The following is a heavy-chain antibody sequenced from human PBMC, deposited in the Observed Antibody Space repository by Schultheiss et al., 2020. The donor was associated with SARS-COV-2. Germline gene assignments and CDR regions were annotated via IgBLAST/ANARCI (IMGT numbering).Heavy chain of an antibody. J-gene: IGHJ5*02. CDR3: ARDGDYVNWFDP. CDR2: IGTAGDT. V-gene: IGHV3-13*01. Sequence: GESLKISCAASGFTFSSYDMHWVRQATGKGLEWVSAIGTAGDTYYPGSVKGRFTISRDNSKNTLYLQMNSLRAEDTAVYYCARDGDYVNWFDPWGQGTLVTVSS. D-gene: IGHD4-17*01. CDR1: GFTFSSYD.